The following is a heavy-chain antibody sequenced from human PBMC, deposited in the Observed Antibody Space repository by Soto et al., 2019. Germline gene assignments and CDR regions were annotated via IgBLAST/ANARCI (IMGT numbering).Heavy chain of an antibody. Sequence: SETLYLTCAVSGGSISSGGYSWSWIRQPPGKGLEWIGYIYHSGSTYYNPSLKSRVTISVDRSKNQFSLKLSSVTAADTAVYYCARDGASGSYYDYWGQGTLVTVSS. CDR2: IYHSGST. CDR1: GGSISSGGYS. D-gene: IGHD3-10*01. J-gene: IGHJ4*02. V-gene: IGHV4-30-2*01. CDR3: ARDGASGSYYDY.